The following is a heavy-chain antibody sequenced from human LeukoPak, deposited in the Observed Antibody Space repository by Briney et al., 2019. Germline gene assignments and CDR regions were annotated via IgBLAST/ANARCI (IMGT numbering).Heavy chain of an antibody. V-gene: IGHV6-1*01. CDR2: TYCRSKWYN. CDR1: GDTVSSNSAA. CDR3: SNFYLAT. D-gene: IGHD2/OR15-2a*01. Sequence: SQTLSLTCAISGDTVSSNSAAWNWIRQSPSSGLEWLGRTYCRSKWYNDYAESVKGRITINADTSKNQFSLQLNSVNHEAAVVYYCSNFYLATWSQGSLVTV. J-gene: IGHJ5*02.